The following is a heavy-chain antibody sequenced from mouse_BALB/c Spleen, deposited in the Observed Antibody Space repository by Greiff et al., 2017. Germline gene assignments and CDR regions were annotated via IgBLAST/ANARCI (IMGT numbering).Heavy chain of an antibody. CDR1: GFTFSSYG. J-gene: IGHJ4*01. CDR2: ISSGGSYT. CDR3: ARDLYPLYAMDY. V-gene: IGHV5-6*01. D-gene: IGHD2-1*01. Sequence: DVHLVESGGDLVKPGGSLKLSCAASGFTFSSYGMSWVRQTPDKRLEWVATISSGGSYTYYPDSVKGRFTISRDNAKNTLYLQMSSLKSEDTAMYYCARDLYPLYAMDYWGQGTSVTVSS.